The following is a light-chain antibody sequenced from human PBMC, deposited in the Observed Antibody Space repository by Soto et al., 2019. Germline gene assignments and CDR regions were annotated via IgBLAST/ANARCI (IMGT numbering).Light chain of an antibody. J-gene: IGKJ2*01. CDR2: GAF. Sequence: EVVLTQSPGTLSLSPGERATLSCRASQSVRTSDVTWYQHQPGQAPRLLIYGAFNRATDIPDRFSGSESGTDFTLTISRLEAEDFAVYYCQHCGNSRYTFGQGTRLEIK. CDR3: QHCGNSRYT. CDR1: QSVRTSD. V-gene: IGKV3-20*01.